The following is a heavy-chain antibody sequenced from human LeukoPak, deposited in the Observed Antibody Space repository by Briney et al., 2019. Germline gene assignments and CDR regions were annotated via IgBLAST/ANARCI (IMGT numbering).Heavy chain of an antibody. J-gene: IGHJ4*02. CDR2: IYYSGST. CDR3: ASASSSSGGGPGY. V-gene: IGHV4-30-4*08. Sequence: PSQTLSLTCTVSGGSISSGDYYWSWIRQPPGKGLEWIGYIYYSGSTYYNPSLKSRVTISVDTSKNQFSLKLSSVTAADTAVYYCASASSSSGGGPGYWGQGTLVTVSS. CDR1: GGSISSGDYY. D-gene: IGHD6-6*01.